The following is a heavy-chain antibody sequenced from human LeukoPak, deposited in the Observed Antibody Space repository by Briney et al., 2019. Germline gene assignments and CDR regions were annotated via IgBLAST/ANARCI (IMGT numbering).Heavy chain of an antibody. J-gene: IGHJ6*03. D-gene: IGHD2-15*01. CDR2: ISGSGGST. V-gene: IGHV3-23*01. CDR3: ARGGADYYYMHV. Sequence: PGGSLRLSCAASGFTFSSYAMSWVRQAPGKGLEWVSAISGSGGSTYYADSVKGRFTISRDNSKNTLYLQMNSLRAEDTAVYYCARGGADYYYMHVWGKGTTVTVSS. CDR1: GFTFSSYA.